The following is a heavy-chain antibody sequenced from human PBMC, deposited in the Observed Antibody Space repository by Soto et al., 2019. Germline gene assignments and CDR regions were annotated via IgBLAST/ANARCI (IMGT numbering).Heavy chain of an antibody. J-gene: IGHJ6*03. CDR1: GDSVSSNSAA. CDR3: AETTPHQWYYTDV. V-gene: IGHV6-1*01. CDR2: TYYRSRWYN. Sequence: SQTLSLTCAISGDSVSSNSAAWNWIRLSPSRGLEWLARTYYRSRWYNDYAVSVRSRITVNPDTSKNQFSLQLTSVTPEDTAVYSCAETTPHQWYYTDVWGKGTTATVSS. D-gene: IGHD2-15*01.